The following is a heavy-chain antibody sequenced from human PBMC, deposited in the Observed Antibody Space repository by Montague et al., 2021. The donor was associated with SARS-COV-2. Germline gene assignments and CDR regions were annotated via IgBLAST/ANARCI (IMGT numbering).Heavy chain of an antibody. Sequence: CAISGDSVWSNTAAWNWIRQSPSRGLEWLGRTYYRSKWNSDYAVSVKGRISIDPDTSKNQFFLHLSSVTPEDTGVYYCVRDTCSGLSCFDAWGQGTLVTVSS. D-gene: IGHD3/OR15-3a*01. V-gene: IGHV6-1*01. CDR3: VRDTCSGLSCFDA. CDR2: TYYRSKWNS. J-gene: IGHJ5*02. CDR1: GDSVWSNTAA.